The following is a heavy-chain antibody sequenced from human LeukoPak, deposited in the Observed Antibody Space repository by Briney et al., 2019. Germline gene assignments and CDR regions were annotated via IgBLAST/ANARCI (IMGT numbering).Heavy chain of an antibody. J-gene: IGHJ5*02. CDR3: AKDGAQYSSGPECDP. Sequence: GGSLRLSCAASGLHFSGTGMSWVRQAPGKGLERVSAISHGGMYAYYADSVKGRFTISRDNSKKTVSLEMNSLTAADTGVCYCAKDGAQYSSGPECDPRGQGALVTVSP. D-gene: IGHD6-19*01. CDR2: ISHGGMYA. V-gene: IGHV3-23*01. CDR1: GLHFSGTG.